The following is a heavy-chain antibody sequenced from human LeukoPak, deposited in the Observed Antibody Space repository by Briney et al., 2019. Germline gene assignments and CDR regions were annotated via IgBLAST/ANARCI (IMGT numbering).Heavy chain of an antibody. CDR1: GYTFTSYD. Sequence: SVKVSCKASGYTFTSYDINWVRQATGQGLEWMGWMNPNSGNTGYAQKFQGRVTMTRNTSIGTAYMELSSLRSEDTAVYYCARRSQAGGTGIGYWGQGTLVTVSS. J-gene: IGHJ4*02. V-gene: IGHV1-8*01. CDR3: ARRSQAGGTGIGY. D-gene: IGHD6-19*01. CDR2: MNPNSGNT.